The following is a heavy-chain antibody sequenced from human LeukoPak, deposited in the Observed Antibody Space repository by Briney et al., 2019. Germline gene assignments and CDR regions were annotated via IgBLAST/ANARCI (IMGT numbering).Heavy chain of an antibody. D-gene: IGHD3-3*01. Sequence: PGGSLRLSCAASGFTFSSYVMHWVRQAPGKGLEWVAVISYDGSNKYYADSVKGRFTISRNNSKNTLYLQMNSLRAEDTAVYYCAKIRGVYYYYYGMDVWGKGTTVTVSS. CDR1: GFTFSSYV. V-gene: IGHV3-30*18. J-gene: IGHJ6*04. CDR2: ISYDGSNK. CDR3: AKIRGVYYYYYGMDV.